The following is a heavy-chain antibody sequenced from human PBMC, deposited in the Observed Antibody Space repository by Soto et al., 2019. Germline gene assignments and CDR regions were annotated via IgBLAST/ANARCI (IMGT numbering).Heavy chain of an antibody. D-gene: IGHD3-3*01. J-gene: IGHJ5*02. CDR3: AHRATMTIFGLIIDNGVWFDP. CDR1: GFSLSTSGAA. Sequence: QITLKESGPTLVKPTQTLTLTCTFSGFSLSTSGAAVGWIRQPPGRALEWLALIYWDGDRRYNPSLQSRLTIDKDTSRNQVAITLTSVDPADTATYYCAHRATMTIFGLIIDNGVWFDPWGQGTLVIVSS. V-gene: IGHV2-5*02. CDR2: IYWDGDR.